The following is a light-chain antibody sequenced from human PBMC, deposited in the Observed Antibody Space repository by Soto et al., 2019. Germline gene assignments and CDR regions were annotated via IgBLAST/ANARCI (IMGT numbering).Light chain of an antibody. V-gene: IGKV3-11*01. CDR2: YAS. CDR3: QQRRYSLT. J-gene: IGKJ4*01. CDR1: QSLNSN. Sequence: ETVMTQSPATLSVSPGERATLSCRASQSLNSNLAWYQHRPGQAPRLLIYYASDRATGIPARFSGSGSGTDFTLTISSLEAEDFAVYYCQQRRYSLTFGGGTKVEIK.